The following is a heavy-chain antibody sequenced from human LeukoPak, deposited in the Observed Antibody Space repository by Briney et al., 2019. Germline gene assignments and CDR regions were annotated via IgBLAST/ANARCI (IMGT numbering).Heavy chain of an antibody. CDR2: INHSGST. Sequence: SETLSLTCAVYGGSFSGYYWSWIRQPPGKGLEWIGGINHSGSTNYNPSLKSRVTISVDTSKNQFSLKLSSVTAADTAVYYCARGGPAAANDYWGQGTLVTVSS. V-gene: IGHV4-34*01. CDR1: GGSFSGYY. J-gene: IGHJ4*02. D-gene: IGHD2-2*01. CDR3: ARGGPAAANDY.